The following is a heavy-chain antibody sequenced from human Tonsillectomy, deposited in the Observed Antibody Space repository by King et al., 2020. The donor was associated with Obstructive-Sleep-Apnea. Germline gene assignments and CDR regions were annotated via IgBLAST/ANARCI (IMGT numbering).Heavy chain of an antibody. CDR1: GDSISSISAY. J-gene: IGHJ5*02. CDR3: ARNQDYHFWSGYPLFGLFWFDP. CDR2: ISYSGYT. V-gene: IGHV4-39*07. Sequence: QLQESGPGLVKPSETLSLTCGVSGDSISSISAYWDWIRQPPGKGLEWIGGISYSGYTDYNPSLESRVTLAVETSKNQFSLKLTSVTAADTAVYYCARNQDYHFWSGYPLFGLFWFDPWGPGTLVTVSS. D-gene: IGHD3-3*01.